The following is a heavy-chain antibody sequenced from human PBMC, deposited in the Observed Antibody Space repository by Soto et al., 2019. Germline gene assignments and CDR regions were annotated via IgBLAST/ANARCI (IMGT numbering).Heavy chain of an antibody. V-gene: IGHV1-2*02. J-gene: IGHJ4*02. CDR2: INPNSGGT. CDR3: ARDYYGSGSYYLDY. D-gene: IGHD3-10*01. CDR1: VYTFTGYY. Sequence: XSVKVSCKASVYTFTGYYMHWVRQAPGQGLEWMGWINPNSGGTNYARKFQGRVTMTRDTSISTAYMELSRLRSDDTAVYYCARDYYGSGSYYLDYWGQGTLVTVSS.